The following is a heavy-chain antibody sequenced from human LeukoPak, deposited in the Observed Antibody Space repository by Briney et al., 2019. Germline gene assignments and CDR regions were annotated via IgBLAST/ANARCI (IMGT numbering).Heavy chain of an antibody. D-gene: IGHD6-13*01. Sequence: GGSLRLSCAASGFTLSSYAMSWVRQAPGRGLEWVSAISVSGNTYHADSVKGRFTISRDSSKNTLYLQMNRLRAEDAAVYFCAKDISALTPRMGYRYFDLWGRGTLVTVSS. CDR3: AKDISALTPRMGYRYFDL. V-gene: IGHV3-23*01. CDR1: GFTLSSYA. CDR2: ISVSGNT. J-gene: IGHJ2*01.